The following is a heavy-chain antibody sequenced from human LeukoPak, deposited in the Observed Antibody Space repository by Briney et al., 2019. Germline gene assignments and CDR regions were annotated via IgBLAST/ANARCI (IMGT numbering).Heavy chain of an antibody. CDR2: INHSGST. CDR1: GGSFSGYY. D-gene: IGHD3-22*01. Sequence: PSETLSLTCAVYGGSFSGYYWSWIRQPPGKGLEWIGEINHSGSTNYNPSLKSRVTISVDTSKNQFSLKLSSVTAADTAVYYCARDSSGYYTFDYWRQGTLVTVSS. J-gene: IGHJ4*02. V-gene: IGHV4-34*01. CDR3: ARDSSGYYTFDY.